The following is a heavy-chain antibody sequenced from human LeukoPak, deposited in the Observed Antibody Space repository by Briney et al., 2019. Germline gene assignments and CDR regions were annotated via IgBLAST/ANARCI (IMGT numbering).Heavy chain of an antibody. D-gene: IGHD4-17*01. J-gene: IGHJ4*02. CDR1: GFTFSSYG. V-gene: IGHV3-33*01. CDR2: IWYDGSNK. CDR3: ARESYGDYSWYFDY. Sequence: GRSLRLSCAASGFTFSSYGMHWVRQAPGKWLEWVAVIWYDGSNKYYADSVKGRFTISRDNSKNTLYLQMNSLRAEDTAVYYCARESYGDYSWYFDYWGQGTLVTVSS.